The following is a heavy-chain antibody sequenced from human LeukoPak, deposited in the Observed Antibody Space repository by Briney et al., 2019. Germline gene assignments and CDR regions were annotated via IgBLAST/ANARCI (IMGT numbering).Heavy chain of an antibody. J-gene: IGHJ4*02. D-gene: IGHD2-2*01. CDR2: VKQDGSEN. Sequence: GGSLRLSCAASGFTFSTYYMTWVRQAPGKGLEWVAGVKQDGSENYYVDSVKGRFTISRDNSKNSLYPQMNSLRAEDTAVYFCARERYCTSTTCYVGVPFDYWGQGTLVTVAS. CDR1: GFTFSTYY. V-gene: IGHV3-7*01. CDR3: ARERYCTSTTCYVGVPFDY.